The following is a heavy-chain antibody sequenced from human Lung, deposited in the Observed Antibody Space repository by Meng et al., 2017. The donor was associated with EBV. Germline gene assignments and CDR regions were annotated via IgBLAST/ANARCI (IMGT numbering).Heavy chain of an antibody. D-gene: IGHD2/OR15-2a*01. CDR2: IYHSGRT. CDR1: CDLISSSHW. CDR3: ARGSVDFLWTSDY. Sequence: QAQLQGSGPGMVKSSGTLPLTCAVSCDLISSSHWWSWVRQPAGKGLEWIGEIYHSGRTNSNPSLKSRVAISVDKSKNHFSLKVSSVTAADTAVYYCARGSVDFLWTSDYWGQGTLVTVSS. V-gene: IGHV4-4*02. J-gene: IGHJ4*02.